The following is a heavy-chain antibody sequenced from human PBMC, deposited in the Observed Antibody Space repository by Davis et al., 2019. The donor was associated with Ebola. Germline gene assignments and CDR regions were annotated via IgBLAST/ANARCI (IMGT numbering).Heavy chain of an antibody. V-gene: IGHV4-30-4*01. CDR1: GGSISSGDYY. CDR2: IYYSGST. J-gene: IGHJ6*03. D-gene: IGHD2-2*01. CDR3: ARVGGCSSTSCLYYYYYMDV. Sequence: SETLSLTCTVSGGSISSGDYYWSWIRQPPGKGLEWIGYIYYSGSTYYNPSLKSRVTISVDTSKNQFSLKLSSVTAADTAVYYCARVGGCSSTSCLYYYYYMDVWGKGTTVTVSS.